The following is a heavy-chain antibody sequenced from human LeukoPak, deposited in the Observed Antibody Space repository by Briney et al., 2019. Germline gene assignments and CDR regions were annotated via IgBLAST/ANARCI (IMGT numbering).Heavy chain of an antibody. Sequence: GESLKISRKGSGYSFTTYWIAWVRQMSGKGLEWMVIIYPGDSDTRYSTFFQGQVTISADKSISTAFLQWSSLKASDTAMYYCARQQVAYYYYYGMDVWGKRATGTVSS. J-gene: IGHJ6*04. CDR2: IYPGDSDT. V-gene: IGHV5-51*01. CDR3: ARQQVAYYYYYGMDV. D-gene: IGHD2-15*01. CDR1: GYSFTTYW.